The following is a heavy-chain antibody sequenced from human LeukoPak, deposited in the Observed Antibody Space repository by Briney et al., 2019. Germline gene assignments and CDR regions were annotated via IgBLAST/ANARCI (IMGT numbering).Heavy chain of an antibody. D-gene: IGHD4-23*01. CDR3: ARPTTVVDYYGMDV. J-gene: IGHJ6*02. V-gene: IGHV1-69*04. CDR1: GGTLSSYA. CDR2: IIPIFGVA. Sequence: ASVKVSCKASGGTLSSYAISWVRQAPRQGLEWMGRIIPIFGVANYAQKFQGRVTITADKSTSTAYMELSSLRSEDTAVYYCARPTTVVDYYGMDVWGQGTTVTVSS.